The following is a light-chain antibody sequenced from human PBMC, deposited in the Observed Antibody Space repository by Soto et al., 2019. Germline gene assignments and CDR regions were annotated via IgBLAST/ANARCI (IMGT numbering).Light chain of an antibody. J-gene: IGLJ2*01. CDR3: SSYTSSNTLEV. CDR2: EVS. V-gene: IGLV2-14*01. Sequence: QSALIQPASVSGSPGQSITISCTGTSRDVGGSNYVSWYQHHPHRAPKLLIYEVSYRPSGVSSRFSGPKSGNTASLTISGLQAEDDADYYCSSYTSSNTLEVFGVGTKLTVL. CDR1: SRDVGGSNY.